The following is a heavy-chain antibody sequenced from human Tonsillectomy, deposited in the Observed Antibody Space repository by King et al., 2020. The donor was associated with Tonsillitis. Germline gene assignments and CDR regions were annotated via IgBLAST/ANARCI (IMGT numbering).Heavy chain of an antibody. J-gene: IGHJ3*01. D-gene: IGHD1-26*01. CDR2: ISWNSGDI. V-gene: IGHV3-9*01. CDR1: GFTFHDYA. Sequence: VQLVESGGALAQPGRSLRLSCAASGFTFHDYAMHWVRQDPGKGLEWVSCISWNSGDIAYADSVKGRFTISRDNAKNSLYLQMNSLRPEDTALYYCAKHLLGSPDALDVWGQGRMVTVSS. CDR3: AKHLLGSPDALDV.